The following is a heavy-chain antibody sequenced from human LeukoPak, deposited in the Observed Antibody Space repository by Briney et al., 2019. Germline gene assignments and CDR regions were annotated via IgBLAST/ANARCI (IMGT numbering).Heavy chain of an antibody. Sequence: GGSLRLSCAASGFTFSSYEMNWVRLAPGKGLEWVSYISSSGSTIYYADSVKGRFTISRDNAKNSLYLQMNSLRAEDTAVYYCARGGWAVAGTFYFDYWGQGTTVTVSS. CDR2: ISSSGSTI. CDR1: GFTFSSYE. V-gene: IGHV3-48*03. J-gene: IGHJ4*03. D-gene: IGHD6-19*01. CDR3: ARGGWAVAGTFYFDY.